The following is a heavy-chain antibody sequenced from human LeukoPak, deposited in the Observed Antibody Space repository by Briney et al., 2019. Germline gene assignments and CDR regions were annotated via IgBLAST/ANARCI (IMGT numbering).Heavy chain of an antibody. CDR2: IRTETDGGTT. CDR3: TTPSVATIPYYFDY. V-gene: IGHV3-15*01. J-gene: IGHJ4*02. D-gene: IGHD5-24*01. Sequence: GGSLRLSCTVSGFTFSNAWMAWVRQAPGKGLEWVGQIRTETDGGTTDYAAPVKGRFVISRDDSKNTLYLRMGSLKTEDTAVYYCTTPSVATIPYYFDYWGQGALVTVSS. CDR1: GFTFSNAW.